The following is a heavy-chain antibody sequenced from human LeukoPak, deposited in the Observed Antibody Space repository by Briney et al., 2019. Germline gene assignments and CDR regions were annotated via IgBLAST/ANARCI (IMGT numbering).Heavy chain of an antibody. CDR1: GYTFSDYY. CDR3: ARGRGRYCSSTACYSLGY. CDR2: INPNSGGT. D-gene: IGHD2-2*02. J-gene: IGHJ4*02. V-gene: IGHV1-2*02. Sequence: ASVKVSCKASGYTFSDYYMHWVRQAPGQGLEWMGLINPNSGGTKYAQKFQGRVTMNRGTSINTAYMELTGLSSDDTAVYYCARGRGRYCSSTACYSLGYWGQGTLVTVSS.